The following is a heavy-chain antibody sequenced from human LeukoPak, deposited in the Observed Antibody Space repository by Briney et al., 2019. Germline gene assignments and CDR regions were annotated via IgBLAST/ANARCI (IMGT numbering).Heavy chain of an antibody. J-gene: IGHJ4*02. CDR2: ISSSSSYI. CDR3: ARDLTMIVVVG. D-gene: IGHD3-22*01. CDR1: GFTFSSYS. V-gene: IGHV3-21*01. Sequence: GGSLRLSCAASGFTFSSYSMNWVRQAPGKGLEWVSSISSSSSYIYYADSVKGRFTISRDNAKNSLYLQMNSLRAEDTAVYYCARDLTMIVVVGWGQGTLVTVSS.